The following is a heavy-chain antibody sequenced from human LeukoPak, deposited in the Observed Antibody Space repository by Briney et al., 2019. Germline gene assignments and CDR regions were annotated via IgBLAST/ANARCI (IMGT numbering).Heavy chain of an antibody. CDR2: IYPGDSDT. V-gene: IGHV5-51*01. J-gene: IGHJ4*02. Sequence: GESLKISCKGSGYTFTNYWIGWVRQMPGKGLEWVGIIYPGDSDTRYSPSFQGQVTISADKSISAAYLQWGSLKASDTAIYYCARSWVAGYGTVLDSWGQGTLVTVSS. D-gene: IGHD2-15*01. CDR1: GYTFTNYW. CDR3: ARSWVAGYGTVLDS.